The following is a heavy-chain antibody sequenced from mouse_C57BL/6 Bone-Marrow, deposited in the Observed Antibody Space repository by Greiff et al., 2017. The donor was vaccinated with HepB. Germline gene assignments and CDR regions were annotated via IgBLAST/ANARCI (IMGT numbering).Heavy chain of an antibody. CDR2: IDPSDSYT. Sequence: QVQLKQPGAELVKPGASVKLSCKASGYTFTSYWMQWVKQRPGQGLEWIGEIDPSDSYTNYIQKFKGKATLTVDTSSSTAYMQLSSLTSEDSAVYYCARSYYYWYFDVWGTGTTVTVSS. CDR3: ARSYYYWYFDV. J-gene: IGHJ1*03. D-gene: IGHD1-1*01. V-gene: IGHV1-50*01. CDR1: GYTFTSYW.